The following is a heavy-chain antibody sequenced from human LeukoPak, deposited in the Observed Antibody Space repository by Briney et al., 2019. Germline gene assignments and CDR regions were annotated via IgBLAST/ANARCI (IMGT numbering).Heavy chain of an antibody. D-gene: IGHD5-24*01. J-gene: IGHJ4*02. CDR2: IYYSGST. Sequence: PPETLSLTCTVSGGSISSGGYYWSWIRQHPGKGLEWIGYIYYSGSTYYNPSLKSRVTISVDTSKNQFSLKLSSVTAADTAVYYCARENEMAHIDYWGQGTLVTVSS. V-gene: IGHV4-31*03. CDR3: ARENEMAHIDY. CDR1: GGSISSGGYY.